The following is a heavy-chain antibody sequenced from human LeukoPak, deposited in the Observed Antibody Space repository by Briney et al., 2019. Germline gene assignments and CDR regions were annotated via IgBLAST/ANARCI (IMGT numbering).Heavy chain of an antibody. J-gene: IGHJ4*02. D-gene: IGHD2-2*01. CDR2: ISYDGSNK. V-gene: IGHV3-30-3*01. Sequence: PGGSLRLSCAASGFTFSSYAMHWVRQAPGKGLGWVAVISYDGSNKYYADSVKGRFTISRDNSKNTLYLQMNSLRPEDTAVYYCTKDRPEAYFDYWGQGTLVTVSS. CDR1: GFTFSSYA. CDR3: TKDRPEAYFDY.